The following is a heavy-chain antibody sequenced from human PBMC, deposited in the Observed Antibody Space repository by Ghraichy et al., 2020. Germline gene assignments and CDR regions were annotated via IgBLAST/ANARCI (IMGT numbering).Heavy chain of an antibody. D-gene: IGHD6-13*01. J-gene: IGHJ5*02. CDR1: GYRFSSNW. CDR3: VRRIAAPGGWFDV. CDR2: IFPGDSDT. V-gene: IGHV5-51*01. Sequence: GESLNISCRASGYRFSSNWIGWVRQMPGKGLEWMGIIFPGDSDTRYNPSFEGRVTISADKSTSTADLQWSSLKASDTAIYYCVRRIAAPGGWFDVWGQGTLVTVSS.